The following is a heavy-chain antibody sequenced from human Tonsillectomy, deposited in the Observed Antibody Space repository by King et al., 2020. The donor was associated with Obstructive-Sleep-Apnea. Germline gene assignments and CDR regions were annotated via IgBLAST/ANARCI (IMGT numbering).Heavy chain of an antibody. CDR3: ARGFDYGGNRFDY. Sequence: VQLVESGGGLVKPGGSLRLSCAASGFTFSSYSMNWVRQAPGKGLEWVSSISSSTSYIYYTDSVKGRFTISSDNAKNSLYLQMNSLRAEDTAVYYCARGFDYGGNRFDYWGQGTLVTVSS. V-gene: IGHV3-21*01. J-gene: IGHJ4*02. CDR1: GFTFSSYS. D-gene: IGHD4-23*01. CDR2: ISSSTSYI.